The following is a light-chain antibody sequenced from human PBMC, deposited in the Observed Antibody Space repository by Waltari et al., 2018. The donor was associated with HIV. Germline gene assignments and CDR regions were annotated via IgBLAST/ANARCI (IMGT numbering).Light chain of an antibody. Sequence: QSVLTQPPSVSGAPGQRVTISCTGSSSNIGAGYAVHWYQQLPGRAPKLLIYDNSNLPSGVPDRFSGSKSCTSAALAITGLQAVDETDYYCQSYDTSLSASVFGTGTKVTVL. J-gene: IGLJ1*01. CDR3: QSYDTSLSASV. V-gene: IGLV1-40*01. CDR2: DNS. CDR1: SSNIGAGYA.